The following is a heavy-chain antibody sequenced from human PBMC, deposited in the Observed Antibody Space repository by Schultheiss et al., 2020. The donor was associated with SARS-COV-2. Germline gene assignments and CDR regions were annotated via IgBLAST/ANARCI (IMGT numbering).Heavy chain of an antibody. J-gene: IGHJ4*02. CDR1: GLSVTNAW. Sequence: GGSLRLSCTTSGLSVTNAWMSWVRRAPGKGLEYISVIHGGGNTYYADSVKGRFIISRDNSKNTLYLQMNSLRAEDTAVYYCVKSSGDWTWGQGTLVTVSS. CDR3: VKSSGDWT. V-gene: IGHV3-53*01. CDR2: IHGGGNT. D-gene: IGHD2-21*01.